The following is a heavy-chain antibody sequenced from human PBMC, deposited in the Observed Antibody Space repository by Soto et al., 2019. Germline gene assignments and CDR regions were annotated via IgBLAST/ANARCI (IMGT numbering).Heavy chain of an antibody. CDR3: ARVRLAGRGYSGYDHLFDY. D-gene: IGHD5-12*01. CDR2: ISAYNGNT. CDR1: GYTFTSYG. J-gene: IGHJ4*02. Sequence: ASVKVSCKASGYTFTSYGISWVRQAPGQGLEWMGWISAYNGNTNYAQKLQGRVTMTTDTSTSTAYMELRSLRSDDTAVYYCARVRLAGRGYSGYDHLFDYWGQGTLVTVSS. V-gene: IGHV1-18*04.